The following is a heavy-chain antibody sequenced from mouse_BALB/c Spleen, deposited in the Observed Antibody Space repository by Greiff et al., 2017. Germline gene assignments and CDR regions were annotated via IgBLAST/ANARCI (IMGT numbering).Heavy chain of an antibody. CDR2: IYPGDGDT. D-gene: IGHD2-4*01. Sequence: VQLQQSGAELVGPGSSVKISCKASGYAFSSYWMNWVKQRPGQGLEWIGQIYPGDGDTNYNGKFKGKATLTADKSSSTAYMQLSSLTSEDSAVYFCARGGDYDAWFAYWGQGTLVTVSA. V-gene: IGHV1-80*01. CDR1: GYAFSSYW. J-gene: IGHJ3*01. CDR3: ARGGDYDAWFAY.